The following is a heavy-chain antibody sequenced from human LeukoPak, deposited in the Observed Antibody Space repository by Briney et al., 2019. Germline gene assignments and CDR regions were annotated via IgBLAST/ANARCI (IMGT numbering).Heavy chain of an antibody. CDR2: IYYSGST. V-gene: IGHV4-39*07. Sequence: SETLSLTCTVSDGSISSSSYYWGWIRQPPGKGLEWIGSIYYSGSTYYNPSLKSRVTISVDTSKNQFSLKLTSVTAADTAVYYCARRLRQNLFDPWGQGTLVTVSS. D-gene: IGHD4-17*01. CDR1: DGSISSSSYY. CDR3: ARRLRQNLFDP. J-gene: IGHJ5*02.